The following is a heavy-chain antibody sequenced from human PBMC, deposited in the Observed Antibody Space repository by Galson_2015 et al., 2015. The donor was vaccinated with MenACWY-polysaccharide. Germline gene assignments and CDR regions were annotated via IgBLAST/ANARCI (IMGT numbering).Heavy chain of an antibody. V-gene: IGHV3-7*01. Sequence: SLRLSCAASGFTFSSFWMSWVRQAPGEGLEWVASVNQDGGVKYYVDSVKGRFTVSRDNAKNPPYLQMNSLRAEDTTVYFCARTRIVGAHWFDYWGQGTLVTVSS. CDR2: VNQDGGVK. D-gene: IGHD1-26*01. CDR1: GFTFSSFW. CDR3: ARTRIVGAHWFDY. J-gene: IGHJ4*02.